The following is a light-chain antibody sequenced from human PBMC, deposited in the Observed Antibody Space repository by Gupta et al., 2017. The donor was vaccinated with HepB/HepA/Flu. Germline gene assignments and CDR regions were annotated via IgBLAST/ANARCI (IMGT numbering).Light chain of an antibody. CDR1: SSDVGGYNH. CDR3: SSYAGSNNVV. J-gene: IGLJ2*01. CDR2: EVN. V-gene: IGLV2-8*01. Sequence: QSALTQPPPTSGSPAQSVTISCTATSSDVGGYNHVSWYQQHPGTAPKLMIFEVNQRPSGVPDRFSGSKSGNTASLTVSGLQADDEANYYCSSYAGSNNVVFGGGTKLTVL.